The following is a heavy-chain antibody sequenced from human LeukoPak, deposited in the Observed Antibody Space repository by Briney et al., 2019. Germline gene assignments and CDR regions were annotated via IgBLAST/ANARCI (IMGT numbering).Heavy chain of an antibody. CDR2: IWYDGSNK. V-gene: IGHV3-33*01. J-gene: IGHJ5*02. Sequence: GGSLRLSCAASGFTFSSYGMHWVRQAPGKGLEWVAVIWYDGSNKYYADSVKGRFTISRDNSKNTLYLQMNSLRAEDTAVYYCARDPLSNYDILTGYPLGGWFDPWGQGTLVTVSS. D-gene: IGHD3-9*01. CDR3: ARDPLSNYDILTGYPLGGWFDP. CDR1: GFTFSSYG.